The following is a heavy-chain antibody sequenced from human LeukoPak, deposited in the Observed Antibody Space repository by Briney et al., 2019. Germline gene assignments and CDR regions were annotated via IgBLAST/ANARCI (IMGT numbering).Heavy chain of an antibody. CDR3: TRVTTVAASDFDY. V-gene: IGHV3-73*01. Sequence: GGSLRLSCAASGFTFSGSAIHWVRQASGKGLEWVGRIRSKANNYATEYAASVKGRFIISRDGSKNTTYLQMNSLKTEDTAVYYCTRVTTVAASDFDYWGHGTLVTVSS. D-gene: IGHD6-19*01. CDR2: IRSKANNYAT. J-gene: IGHJ4*01. CDR1: GFTFSGSA.